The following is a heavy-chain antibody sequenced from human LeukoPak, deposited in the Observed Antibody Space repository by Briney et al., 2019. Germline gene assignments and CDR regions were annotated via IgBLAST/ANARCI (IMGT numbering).Heavy chain of an antibody. CDR1: GFTFSSYG. CDR3: AKDRRLWLRYYYYYYMDV. D-gene: IGHD5-18*01. Sequence: GGSLRLSCAASGFTFSSYGMHWVRQVPGKGLEWVAFIRYDGSNKYYADSVKGRFTISRDNSKNTLYLQMNSLRAEDTAVYYCAKDRRLWLRYYYYYYMDVWGKGTTVTISS. V-gene: IGHV3-30*02. CDR2: IRYDGSNK. J-gene: IGHJ6*03.